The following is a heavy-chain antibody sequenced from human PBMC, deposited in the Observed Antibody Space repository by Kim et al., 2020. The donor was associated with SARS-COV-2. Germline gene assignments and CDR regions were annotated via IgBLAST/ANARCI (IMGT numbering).Heavy chain of an antibody. D-gene: IGHD6-13*01. J-gene: IGHJ4*02. CDR3: ARGFRGIAAVYFDY. V-gene: IGHV3-30*04. Sequence: GGSLRLSCAASGFTFSSYAMHWVRQAPGKGLEWVAVISYDGSNKYYADSVKGRFTISRDNSKNTLYLQMNSLRAEDTAVYYCARGFRGIAAVYFDYWGQG. CDR2: ISYDGSNK. CDR1: GFTFSSYA.